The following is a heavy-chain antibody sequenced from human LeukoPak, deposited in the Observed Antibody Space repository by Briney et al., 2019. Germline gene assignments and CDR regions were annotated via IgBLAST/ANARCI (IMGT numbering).Heavy chain of an antibody. Sequence: GGPLRLSCAASGFTFSSNWMPGFAQAQGRGWVGFSRINSDGSSTSYADSVKGRFTISRDNAKNTLYLQMNSLRAEDTAVYYCARAPRGSSTSCFYWGQGTLVTVSS. J-gene: IGHJ4*02. V-gene: IGHV3-74*01. CDR1: GFTFSSNW. D-gene: IGHD2-2*01. CDR2: INSDGSST. CDR3: ARAPRGSSTSCFY.